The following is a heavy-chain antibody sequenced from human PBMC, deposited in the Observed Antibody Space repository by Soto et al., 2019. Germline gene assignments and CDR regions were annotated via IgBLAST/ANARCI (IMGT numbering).Heavy chain of an antibody. J-gene: IGHJ6*02. V-gene: IGHV3-48*03. CDR1: GFTFSSYE. CDR2: ISSSGSTI. D-gene: IGHD4-4*01. Sequence: PGGSLRLSCAASGFTFSSYEMNWVRQAPGKGLEWVSYISSSGSTIYYADSVKGRFTISRDNAKNSLYLQMNSLRAEDTAVYYCARTVDYYYYGMDVWGQGTTVTVSS. CDR3: ARTVDYYYYGMDV.